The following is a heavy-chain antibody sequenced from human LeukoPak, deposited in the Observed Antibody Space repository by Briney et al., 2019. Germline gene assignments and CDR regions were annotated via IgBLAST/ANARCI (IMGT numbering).Heavy chain of an antibody. V-gene: IGHV1-69*13. CDR2: IIPIFGTA. CDR3: ASSGSGSYLIWFDP. Sequence: ASVKVSCKASGGTFSSYAISWVRQAPGQGLEWMGGIIPIFGTANYAQKFQGRVTITADESTSTAYMELSSLRSEDTAVYYCASSGSGSYLIWFDPWGQGTLVTVSS. J-gene: IGHJ5*02. CDR1: GGTFSSYA. D-gene: IGHD3-10*01.